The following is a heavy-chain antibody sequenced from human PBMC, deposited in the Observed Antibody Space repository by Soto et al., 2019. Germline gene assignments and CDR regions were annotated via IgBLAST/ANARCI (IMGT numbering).Heavy chain of an antibody. CDR1: GFTFSTYA. Sequence: QVHLVESGGGVVQPGRSLRLSCAASGFTFSTYAMHWVRQAPGKGLEWVAVISYDGTNKYYADSVRGRFTISRDNSKNTLFLQMNSLRAEDTAVYYCAKDGGGYNYGYVMLDKYYYGMDVRGQGTTVTVSS. D-gene: IGHD5-18*01. CDR3: AKDGGGYNYGYVMLDKYYYGMDV. V-gene: IGHV3-30-3*01. J-gene: IGHJ6*02. CDR2: ISYDGTNK.